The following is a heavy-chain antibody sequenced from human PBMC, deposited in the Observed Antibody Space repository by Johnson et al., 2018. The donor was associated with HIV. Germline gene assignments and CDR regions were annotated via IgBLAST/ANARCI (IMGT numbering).Heavy chain of an antibody. CDR3: ARRSGTWDAFDI. CDR2: ISSSGNTI. CDR1: GFSFSSYE. D-gene: IGHD1-26*01. J-gene: IGHJ3*02. Sequence: QLVASGGGLVQPGGSLRLSCAASGFSFSSYEMNWVRQAPGKGLEWVSYISSSGNTIYHAASLKRRFTISRDNAKNSLYLQMNSLRAEDTALYYCARRSGTWDAFDIWGQGTMVTVSS. V-gene: IGHV3-48*03.